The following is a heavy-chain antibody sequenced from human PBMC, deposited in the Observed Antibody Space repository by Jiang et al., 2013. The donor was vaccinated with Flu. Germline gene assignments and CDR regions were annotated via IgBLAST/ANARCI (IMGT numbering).Heavy chain of an antibody. Sequence: LLKPSETLSLTCTVSGGSISSSSYYWGWIRQPPGKGLEWIGSIYYSGSTYYNPSLKSRVTISVDTSKNQFSLKLSSVTAADTAVYYCARQEVVAAKGGWFDPWGQGTLVTVSS. CDR3: ARQEVVAAKGGWFDP. CDR2: IYYSGST. CDR1: GGSISSSSYY. J-gene: IGHJ5*02. V-gene: IGHV4-39*01. D-gene: IGHD2-15*01.